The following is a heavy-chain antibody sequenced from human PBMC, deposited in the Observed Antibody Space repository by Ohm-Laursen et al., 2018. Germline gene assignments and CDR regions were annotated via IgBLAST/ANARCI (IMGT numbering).Heavy chain of an antibody. J-gene: IGHJ6*02. CDR1: GFTFSSYW. Sequence: GSLRLSCSASGFTFSSYWMHWVRQAPGKGLVWVSRINSDGSSTSYADSVKGRFTISRDNAKNTLYLQMNSLRAEDTAVYYCAGDDVEYSSLRIYYYYYGMDVWGQGTTVTVSS. CDR2: INSDGSST. CDR3: AGDDVEYSSLRIYYYYYGMDV. V-gene: IGHV3-74*01. D-gene: IGHD6-6*01.